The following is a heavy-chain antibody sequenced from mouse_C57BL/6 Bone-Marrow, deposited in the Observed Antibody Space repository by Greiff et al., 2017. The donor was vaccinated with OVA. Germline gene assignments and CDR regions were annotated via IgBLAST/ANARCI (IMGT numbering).Heavy chain of an antibody. J-gene: IGHJ2*01. CDR2: ISDGGSYT. V-gene: IGHV5-4*01. CDR1: GFTFSSYA. D-gene: IGHD3-1*01. CDR3: ARDGNSPSGVDY. Sequence: EVQGVESGGGLVKPGGSLKLSCAASGFTFSSYAMSWVRQTPEKRLEWVATISDGGSYTYYPDNVKGRFTISRDNAKNNLYLQMSHLKSEDTAMYYCARDGNSPSGVDYWGQGTTLTVSS.